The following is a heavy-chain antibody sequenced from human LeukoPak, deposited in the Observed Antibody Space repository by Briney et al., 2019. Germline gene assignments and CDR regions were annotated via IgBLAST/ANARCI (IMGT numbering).Heavy chain of an antibody. CDR1: GYTFIGYY. CDR3: ARDRDPSSPYDAFDI. V-gene: IGHV1-2*02. J-gene: IGHJ3*02. D-gene: IGHD3-10*01. Sequence: ASAKVSCKASGYTFIGYYLYWVRQAPGQGLEWMGWINPNSGGTNFAEKFQGRVTMTRDTSISTAYMELSRLRSDDTAMYYCARDRDPSSPYDAFDIWGQGTMVTVSS. CDR2: INPNSGGT.